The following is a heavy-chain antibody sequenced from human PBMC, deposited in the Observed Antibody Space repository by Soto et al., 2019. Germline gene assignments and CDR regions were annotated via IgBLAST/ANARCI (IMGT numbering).Heavy chain of an antibody. J-gene: IGHJ4*02. CDR1: GFSFSSYS. CDR3: ARGLSFDY. Sequence: EGQLVESGGGLVQPGGSLRLSCAASGFSFSSYSMNWVRQAPGKGLEWVSYISTSSSMIYYADSVRGRFTISRDNAKTSLFLQMTSLRDADTAVYYCARGLSFDYWGQGTLVTVSS. CDR2: ISTSSSMI. V-gene: IGHV3-48*02.